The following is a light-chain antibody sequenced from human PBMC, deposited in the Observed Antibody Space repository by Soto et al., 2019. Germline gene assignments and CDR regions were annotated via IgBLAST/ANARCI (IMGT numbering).Light chain of an antibody. V-gene: IGKV3-15*01. CDR3: QQYNNWPPMYT. CDR2: GAS. CDR1: QGVSSN. Sequence: EIAMTQSPATVSVSPGERATLSCRASQGVSSNLAWYQQKPGQAPRLLIYGASTRATGIPARFSGSGSGTEFTLTISSLQSEDFAVYYCQQYNNWPPMYTFGQGTK. J-gene: IGKJ2*01.